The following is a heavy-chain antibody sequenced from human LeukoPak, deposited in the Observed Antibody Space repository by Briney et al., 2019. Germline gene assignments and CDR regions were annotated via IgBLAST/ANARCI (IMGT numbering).Heavy chain of an antibody. CDR3: ANALRATSTPVD. D-gene: IGHD1-26*01. V-gene: IGHV1-69*13. CDR1: GGTFGSYA. J-gene: IGHJ4*02. CDR2: IIPIFGTA. Sequence: SVKVSCKASGGTFGSYAISWVRQAPGQGLEWMGGIIPIFGTANYAQKFQGRVTITADESTSTAYMELSSLRSEDTAVYYCANALRATSTPVDWGQGTLVTVSS.